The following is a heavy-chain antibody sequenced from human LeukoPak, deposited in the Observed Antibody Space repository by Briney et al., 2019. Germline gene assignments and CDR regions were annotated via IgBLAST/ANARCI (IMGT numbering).Heavy chain of an antibody. CDR3: AKDRSYCSSTSCYNWFDP. D-gene: IGHD2-2*01. CDR2: ISGSGGST. V-gene: IGHV3-23*01. CDR1: GFTFSSYA. Sequence: QTGGSLRLSCAASGFTFSSYAMSWVRQAPGKGLEWVSAISGSGGSTYYADSVKGRFTISRDNSKSTLYLQMNSLRAEDTAVYYCAKDRSYCSSTSCYNWFDPWGQGTLVTVSS. J-gene: IGHJ5*02.